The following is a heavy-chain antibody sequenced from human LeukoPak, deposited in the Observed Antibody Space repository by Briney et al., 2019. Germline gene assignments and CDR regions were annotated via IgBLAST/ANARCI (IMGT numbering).Heavy chain of an antibody. J-gene: IGHJ4*02. CDR2: SSAYNGLT. CDR3: ARICCPASATWYPDDY. Sequence: ASVKVSCKASGSTFTTFGISWVRQAAGEGLEGMGWSSAYNGLTEVAPKFQGRVTMTSDTYTTTGYMELRGLTSDDTAVYRCARICCPASATWYPDDYWGEGTLVTVSS. V-gene: IGHV1-18*01. CDR1: GSTFTTFG. D-gene: IGHD6-13*01.